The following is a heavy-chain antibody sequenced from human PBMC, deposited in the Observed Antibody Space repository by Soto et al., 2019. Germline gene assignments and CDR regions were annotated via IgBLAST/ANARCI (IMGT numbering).Heavy chain of an antibody. CDR2: IVGGGGRT. Sequence: GGSLRLSCAASGFSFSSYALSWVRQAPGKGLEWVSAIVGGGGRTYYADSVKGRFTISRDNSNNTLHLQMNSLRVDDTAVYYCAKGTIAGQWDLLPFDYWGQGTLVTVSS. CDR1: GFSFSSYA. D-gene: IGHD1-26*01. CDR3: AKGTIAGQWDLLPFDY. J-gene: IGHJ4*02. V-gene: IGHV3-23*01.